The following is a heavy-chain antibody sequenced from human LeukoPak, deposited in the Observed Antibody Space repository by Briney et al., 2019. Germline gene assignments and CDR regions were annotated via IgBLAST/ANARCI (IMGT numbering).Heavy chain of an antibody. J-gene: IGHJ4*02. CDR2: MSGSGYHTYYADSDKT. Sequence: GGSLRLSCAASGFDFNNYAMSWVRQGPGKRLEWVSAMSGSGYHTYYADSDKTYYADSVKGRFTISRDNSKSTVYLPMNNLRLEDTAIYYCAKGAAIDHWGQGTLVTVSS. CDR3: AKGAAIDH. CDR1: GFDFNNYA. V-gene: IGHV3-23*01.